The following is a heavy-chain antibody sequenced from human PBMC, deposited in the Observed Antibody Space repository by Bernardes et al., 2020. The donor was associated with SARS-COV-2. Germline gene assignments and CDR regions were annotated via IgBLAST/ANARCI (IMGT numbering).Heavy chain of an antibody. D-gene: IGHD2-21*01. CDR1: GFTFSNYW. CDR3: VREENCDGGLCYKEES. CDR2: IKPRGDDK. Sequence: GGSLRLSCAASGFTFSNYWMGWVRQVPGKGLEWVASIKPRGDDKYYVDSVKGRFTISRDNAKESLYLQMNSLRGEDTALYYCVREENCDGGLCYKEESWGQGTLVTVSS. V-gene: IGHV3-7*03. J-gene: IGHJ5*02.